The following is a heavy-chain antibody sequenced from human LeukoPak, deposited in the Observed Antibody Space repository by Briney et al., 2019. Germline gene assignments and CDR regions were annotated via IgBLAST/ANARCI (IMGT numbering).Heavy chain of an antibody. D-gene: IGHD1-1*01. CDR3: ARSLTTLTYEGY. CDR1: GFTFSSYN. J-gene: IGHJ4*02. Sequence: AGGSPRLSCAASGFTFSSYNMNWVRQAPGKGLEWVSSINSGSTYTYYTESVKGRFTVSRDNAKNSLFLQMNSLRAEDTAIYYCARSLTTLTYEGYWGQGTLVTVSS. CDR2: INSGSTYT. V-gene: IGHV3-21*01.